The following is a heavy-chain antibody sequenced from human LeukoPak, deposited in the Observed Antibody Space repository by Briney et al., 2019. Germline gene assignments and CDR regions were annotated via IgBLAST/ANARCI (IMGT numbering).Heavy chain of an antibody. D-gene: IGHD5-18*01. CDR3: ANNLVWGYSYGIAFDY. V-gene: IGHV3-23*01. Sequence: GGSLRLSCAASGFTFSSYAMSWVRQAPGKGLEWVSAISGGGGSTYYADSVKGRFTISRDNSKNTLYLQMNSLRAEDTAVYYCANNLVWGYSYGIAFDYWGQGTLVTVSS. J-gene: IGHJ4*02. CDR1: GFTFSSYA. CDR2: ISGGGGST.